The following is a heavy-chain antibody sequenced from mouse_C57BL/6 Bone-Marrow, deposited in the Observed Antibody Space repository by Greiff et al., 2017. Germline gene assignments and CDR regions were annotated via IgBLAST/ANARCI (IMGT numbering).Heavy chain of an antibody. CDR3: TRESGSSLGFAY. J-gene: IGHJ3*01. V-gene: IGHV5-9-1*02. Sequence: EVKLVESGEGLVKPGGSLKLSCAASGFTFSSYAMSWVRQTPEKRLEWVAYISSGGDYIYYADTVKGRFTISSDNARNTLYLQMSSLKSEDTAMYYCTRESGSSLGFAYWGQGTLVTVSA. CDR1: GFTFSSYA. D-gene: IGHD1-1*01. CDR2: ISSGGDYI.